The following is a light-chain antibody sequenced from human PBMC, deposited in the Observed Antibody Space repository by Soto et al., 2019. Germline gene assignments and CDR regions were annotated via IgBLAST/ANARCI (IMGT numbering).Light chain of an antibody. Sequence: QSVLTQPASVSGSPGQLITISRTGTSNDVGAYNFVSWYQQHPGKAPKLLIYEVSNRPSEISDRFSGSKSGNTASLTISGLQTEDEADYYCNSYTSSITPCVFGTGTKVTVL. J-gene: IGLJ1*01. CDR2: EVS. CDR3: NSYTSSITPCV. CDR1: SNDVGAYNF. V-gene: IGLV2-14*01.